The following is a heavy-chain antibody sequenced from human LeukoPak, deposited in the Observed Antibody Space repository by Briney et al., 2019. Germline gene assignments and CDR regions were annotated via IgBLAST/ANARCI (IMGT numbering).Heavy chain of an antibody. CDR1: GYTFTCYY. Sequence: ASVKVSCKASGYTFTCYYMHWVRQAPGQGLEWMGWINPNSGGTNYAQKFQGRVTMTRDTSISTAYMELSRLRSDDTAVYYCARDRDDSSGGGFQHWGQGTLVTVSS. CDR3: ARDRDDSSGGGFQH. D-gene: IGHD3-22*01. V-gene: IGHV1-2*02. J-gene: IGHJ1*01. CDR2: INPNSGGT.